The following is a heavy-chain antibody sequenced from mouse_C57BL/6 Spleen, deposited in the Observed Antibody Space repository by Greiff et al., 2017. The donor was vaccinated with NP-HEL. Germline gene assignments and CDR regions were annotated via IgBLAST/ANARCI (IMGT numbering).Heavy chain of an antibody. D-gene: IGHD3-3*01. CDR2: INPNYGTT. Sequence: VQLKESGPELVKPGASVKISCKASGYSFTDYNMNWVKQSNGKSLEWIGVINPNYGTTSYNQKFKGKATLTVDQSSSTAYMQLNSLTSEDSAVYYCARRWVTRDDYYAMDYWGQGTSVTVSS. CDR3: ARRWVTRDDYYAMDY. V-gene: IGHV1-39*01. CDR1: GYSFTDYN. J-gene: IGHJ4*01.